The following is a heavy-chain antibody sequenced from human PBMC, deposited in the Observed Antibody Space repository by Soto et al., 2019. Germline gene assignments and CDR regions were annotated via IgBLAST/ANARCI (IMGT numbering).Heavy chain of an antibody. V-gene: IGHV3-23*01. J-gene: IGHJ4*02. CDR3: ASPLLTTVTMVRFDY. CDR1: GFTFSSYA. D-gene: IGHD4-17*01. CDR2: ISASGGST. Sequence: GGSLRLSCAASGFTFSSYAMNWVRQAPGQGLEWVSAISASGGSTYYADSVKGRLTISRDNSKNTQYLQMNSLRAADTAVYYCASPLLTTVTMVRFDYWGQGTLVTVSS.